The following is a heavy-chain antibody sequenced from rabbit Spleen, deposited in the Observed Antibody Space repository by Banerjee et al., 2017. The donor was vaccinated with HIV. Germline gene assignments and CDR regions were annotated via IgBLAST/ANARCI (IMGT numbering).Heavy chain of an antibody. Sequence: EESGGGLVKPGASLTLTCKASGFSLSSGYYMCWVRQAPGKGLEWIGCIGTGNVKTYYASWAKGRFTISKTSSTTVTLQMTRLTGADTATYFCTRDLIASNSAWSPTLWGPGTSSPS. CDR3: TRDLIASNSAWSPTL. D-gene: IGHD4-1*01. CDR1: GFSLSSGYY. J-gene: IGHJ4*01. CDR2: IGTGNVKT. V-gene: IGHV1S40*01.